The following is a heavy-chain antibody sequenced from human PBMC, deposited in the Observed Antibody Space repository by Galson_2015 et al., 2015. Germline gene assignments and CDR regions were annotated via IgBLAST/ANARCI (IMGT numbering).Heavy chain of an antibody. Sequence: SLRLSCAASGFTFSSYGMHWVRQAPSKGLEWVAVIWYDGSNKYYTDSVKGRFTIPRDNSKKTLYLQMNSLRAEDTAVYYCARDESMSAAGTDYWGQGTLVTVSS. CDR1: GFTFSSYG. V-gene: IGHV3-33*01. CDR2: IWYDGSNK. CDR3: ARDESMSAAGTDY. D-gene: IGHD6-13*01. J-gene: IGHJ4*02.